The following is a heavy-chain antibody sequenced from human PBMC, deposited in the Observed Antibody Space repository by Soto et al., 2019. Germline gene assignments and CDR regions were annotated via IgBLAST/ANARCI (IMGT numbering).Heavy chain of an antibody. CDR2: ISAYNGNT. CDR3: ARGRPAAMFGYHYYYLDV. V-gene: IGHV1-18*01. J-gene: IGHJ6*03. D-gene: IGHD2-2*01. CDR1: GYTFTSYG. Sequence: ASVKVSCKASGYTFTSYGISWVRQAPGQGLEWMGWISAYNGNTNYAQKLQGRVTMTTDTSTSTAYMELRSLRSDDTAVYYCARGRPAAMFGYHYYYLDVWGKGTTVTVSS.